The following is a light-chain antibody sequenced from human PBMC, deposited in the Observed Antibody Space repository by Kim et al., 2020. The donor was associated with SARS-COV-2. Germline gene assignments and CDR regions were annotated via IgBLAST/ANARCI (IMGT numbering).Light chain of an antibody. J-gene: IGKJ1*01. CDR3: QHYNTYSWA. Sequence: ASVGDPVTLTSRASPSMGTWLAWYQQKPGKAPKLLIYDTSTVASGVPSRFAGSGSGTDFSLIISSLQPDDFATYFCQHYNTYSWAFGQGTKVDIK. CDR1: PSMGTW. V-gene: IGKV1-5*01. CDR2: DTS.